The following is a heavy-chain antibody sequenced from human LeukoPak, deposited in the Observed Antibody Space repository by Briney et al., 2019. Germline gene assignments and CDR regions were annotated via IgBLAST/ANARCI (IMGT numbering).Heavy chain of an antibody. Sequence: SETLSLTCTVSGGSISSGSYYWSWIRQPAGKGLEWIGRIYTSGSTNYNPSLKSRVTISVDTSKNQFSLKLSSVTAADTAVYYCASTIGDGSGSYYPFDYWGQRTLVTVSS. D-gene: IGHD3-10*01. CDR2: IYTSGST. J-gene: IGHJ4*02. CDR3: ASTIGDGSGSYYPFDY. CDR1: GGSISSGSYY. V-gene: IGHV4-61*02.